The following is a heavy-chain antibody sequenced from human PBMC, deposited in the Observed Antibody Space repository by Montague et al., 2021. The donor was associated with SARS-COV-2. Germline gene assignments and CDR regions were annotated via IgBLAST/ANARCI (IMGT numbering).Heavy chain of an antibody. J-gene: IGHJ3*01. V-gene: IGHV4-59*01. D-gene: IGHD6-19*01. CDR2: FYYSGST. CDR3: ARGQWLGPDAFDV. Sequence: SETLSLTCTVSGGSISSYYWSWIRQPPGKGLEWIGYFYYSGSTNYNPSLKSRVTISVVTSKNQFSLNLTSVTAADTAVYYCARGQWLGPDAFDVWGLGAMVTVSS. CDR1: GGSISSYY.